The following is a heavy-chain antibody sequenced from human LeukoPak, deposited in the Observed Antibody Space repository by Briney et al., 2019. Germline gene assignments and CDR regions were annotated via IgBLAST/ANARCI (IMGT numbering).Heavy chain of an antibody. CDR1: GGSFSGYY. CDR2: INHSGST. Sequence: SETLSLTCAVYGGSFSGYYWSWIRQPPGKGLEWIGEINHSGSTNYNPSLKSRVTISVDTSKSQFSLKLSSVTAADTAVYYCARSIAVAGKRGLDSWGQGTLVTVSS. V-gene: IGHV4-34*01. D-gene: IGHD6-19*01. J-gene: IGHJ4*02. CDR3: ARSIAVAGKRGLDS.